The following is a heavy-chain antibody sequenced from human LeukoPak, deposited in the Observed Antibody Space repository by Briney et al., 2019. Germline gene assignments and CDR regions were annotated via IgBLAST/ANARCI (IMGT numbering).Heavy chain of an antibody. J-gene: IGHJ4*02. Sequence: GGSLRLYCAASGLTFSSYGMHWVRQAPGKGLEWVAVIWYDGSNKNYADSVKGRFTISRDNSKNTLYLQMNSLRVEDTAVYYCAKDPHQRIAVAGYFDYWGQGTLVTVSS. CDR3: AKDPHQRIAVAGYFDY. CDR2: IWYDGSNK. V-gene: IGHV3-33*06. D-gene: IGHD6-19*01. CDR1: GLTFSSYG.